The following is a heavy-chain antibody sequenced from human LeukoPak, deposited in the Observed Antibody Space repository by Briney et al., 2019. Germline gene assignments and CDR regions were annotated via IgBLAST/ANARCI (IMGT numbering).Heavy chain of an antibody. CDR1: GGSISSYY. Sequence: SETLSLTCTVSGGSISSYYWSWIRQPPGKGLEWIGNIYYSGTTNYNPSLKSRVTISVDTSKNQFSLKLSSVTAEDTAVYYCARGGIVVSDFDLWGRGTLVTVSS. CDR3: ARGGIVVSDFDL. J-gene: IGHJ2*01. V-gene: IGHV4-59*01. D-gene: IGHD2-21*01. CDR2: IYYSGTT.